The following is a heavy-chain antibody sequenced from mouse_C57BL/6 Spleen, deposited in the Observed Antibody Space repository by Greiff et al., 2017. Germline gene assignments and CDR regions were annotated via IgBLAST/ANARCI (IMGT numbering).Heavy chain of an antibody. Sequence: QVQLQQSGTELVKPGASVKLSCKASGYTFTSYWMHWVKQRPGQGLEWIGDINPSNGGTNYNEKFKSKATLTVDKSSSTGYMQLSSLASEDSAVXYCATYSNYEGFAYWGQGTLVTVSA. CDR2: INPSNGGT. CDR1: GYTFTSYW. J-gene: IGHJ3*01. D-gene: IGHD2-5*01. CDR3: ATYSNYEGFAY. V-gene: IGHV1-53*01.